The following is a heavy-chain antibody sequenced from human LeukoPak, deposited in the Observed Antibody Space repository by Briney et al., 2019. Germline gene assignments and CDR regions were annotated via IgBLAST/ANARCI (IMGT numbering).Heavy chain of an antibody. J-gene: IGHJ3*02. CDR2: ISSSSSYI. D-gene: IGHD3-10*01. CDR3: ATLLWYAFDI. Sequence: GGSLRLSCAASGFTFSSYSMNWVRQAPGKGLEWVSSISSSSSYIYYADSVKGRFTISRDNSKNTLYLQMNSLRAEDTAVYYCATLLWYAFDIWGQGTMVTVSS. V-gene: IGHV3-21*04. CDR1: GFTFSSYS.